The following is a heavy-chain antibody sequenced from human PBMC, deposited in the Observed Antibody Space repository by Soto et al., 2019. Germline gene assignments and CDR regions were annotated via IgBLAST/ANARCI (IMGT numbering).Heavy chain of an antibody. Sequence: ASVKVSCKVSGYTLTELSMHWVRQAPGKGLEWMGGFDPEDGETIYAQKFQGRVTMTEDTSTDTAYMELSSLRSEDTAVYYCATEGSYYAFWSGYFRSFDYWGQGNLVTVSS. V-gene: IGHV1-24*01. J-gene: IGHJ4*02. CDR2: FDPEDGET. D-gene: IGHD3-3*01. CDR1: GYTLTELS. CDR3: ATEGSYYAFWSGYFRSFDY.